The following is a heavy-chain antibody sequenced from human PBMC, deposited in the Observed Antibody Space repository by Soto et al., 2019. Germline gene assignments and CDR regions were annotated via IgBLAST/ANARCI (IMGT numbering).Heavy chain of an antibody. J-gene: IGHJ4*02. Sequence: PSETLSLTSTVSGGCISSYYWSWIRQPPGKGLEWIGYIYYSGSTNYNPSLKSRVTISVDTSKNQFSLKLSSVTAADTAVYYCASSYYDSSGYYYSGRFDYWGQGTLVTVSS. CDR3: ASSYYDSSGYYYSGRFDY. CDR2: IYYSGST. D-gene: IGHD3-22*01. CDR1: GGCISSYY. V-gene: IGHV4-59*01.